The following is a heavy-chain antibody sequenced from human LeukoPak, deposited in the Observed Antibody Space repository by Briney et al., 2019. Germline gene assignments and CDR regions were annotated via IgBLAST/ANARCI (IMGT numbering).Heavy chain of an antibody. V-gene: IGHV3-7*01. Sequence: GGSLRLSCAASGFTFRSYWMSWVRQAPGKGLEWVANIKQDGSEKYYVDSVKGRFTISRGNAKNSLYLQMSSLRAEDTAVYYCASPYSSRWYELCYWGQGTLVTVSS. CDR3: ASPYSSRWYELCY. D-gene: IGHD6-13*01. CDR2: IKQDGSEK. J-gene: IGHJ4*02. CDR1: GFTFRSYW.